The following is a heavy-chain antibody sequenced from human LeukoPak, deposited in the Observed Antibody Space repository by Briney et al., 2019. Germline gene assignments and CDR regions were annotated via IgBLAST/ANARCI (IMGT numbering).Heavy chain of an antibody. J-gene: IGHJ5*02. CDR2: INNRGTT. CDR3: ARYDFWSGYYNWFDP. CDR1: GGSLSPHY. Sequence: SETLSLTCAVSGGSLSPHYWSWIRRPLGKGLEWIGEINNRGTTNYSPSLRGRATISVDTSKNQFSLRLTSVTAADTAVYYCARYDFWSGYYNWFDPWGQGTLVTVSS. V-gene: IGHV4-34*01. D-gene: IGHD3-3*01.